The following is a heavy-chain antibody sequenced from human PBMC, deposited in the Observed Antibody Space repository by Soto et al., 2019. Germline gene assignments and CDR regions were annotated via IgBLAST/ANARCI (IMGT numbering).Heavy chain of an antibody. CDR3: ARLPYYYGSGSQYGSRWYFDY. CDR2: IYYSGST. CDR1: GGCISSYY. J-gene: IGHJ4*02. V-gene: IGHV4-59*08. Sequence: PSETLSLTCTVSGGCISSYYWSWIRQPPGKGLEWIGYIYYSGSTNYNPSLKSRVTISVDTSKNQFSLKLSSVTAADTAVYYCARLPYYYGSGSQYGSRWYFDYWGQGTLVTVSS. D-gene: IGHD3-10*01.